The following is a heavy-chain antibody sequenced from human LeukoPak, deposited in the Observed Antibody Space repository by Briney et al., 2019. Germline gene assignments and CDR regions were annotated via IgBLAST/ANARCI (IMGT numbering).Heavy chain of an antibody. D-gene: IGHD5-18*01. CDR1: GGSFSGYY. CDR2: INHSGST. J-gene: IGHJ4*02. Sequence: SGTLSLTCAVYGGSFSGYYWSWVRQPPGKGVEGRGEINHSGSTNYNPSLTRRGTISVEATKNKYSLRLSSVTAADTAVYYCARGNSYGSVYFDYWGQGTLVTVSS. V-gene: IGHV4-34*01. CDR3: ARGNSYGSVYFDY.